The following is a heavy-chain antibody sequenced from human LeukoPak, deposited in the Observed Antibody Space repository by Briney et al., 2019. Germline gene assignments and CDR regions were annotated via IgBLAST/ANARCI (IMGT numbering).Heavy chain of an antibody. CDR2: IIPIFGTV. Sequence: SVKVSCKASGGTFSSYAISWVRQAPGQGLERMGGIIPIFGTVNYAQKFQGRVTITADKSTSTAYMELSSLRSEDTAVYYCARSLFRFLEWSYRSYYYYYMDVWGKGTTVTVSS. J-gene: IGHJ6*03. V-gene: IGHV1-69*06. CDR3: ARSLFRFLEWSYRSYYYYYMDV. CDR1: GGTFSSYA. D-gene: IGHD3-3*01.